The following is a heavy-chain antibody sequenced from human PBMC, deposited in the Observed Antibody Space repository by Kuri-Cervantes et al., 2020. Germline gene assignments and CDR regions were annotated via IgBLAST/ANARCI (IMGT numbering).Heavy chain of an antibody. V-gene: IGHV3-48*01. CDR2: ISSSSSTI. CDR1: GFTFSSYS. Sequence: GGSLRLSYAASGFTFSSYSINWVRQAPGKGLEWVSYISSSSSTIYYADSVKGRFTISRDNAKNSLYLQMNSLRAEDTALYYCAWFYYYYMDVWGKGTTVTVSS. D-gene: IGHD3-10*01. CDR3: AWFYYYYMDV. J-gene: IGHJ6*03.